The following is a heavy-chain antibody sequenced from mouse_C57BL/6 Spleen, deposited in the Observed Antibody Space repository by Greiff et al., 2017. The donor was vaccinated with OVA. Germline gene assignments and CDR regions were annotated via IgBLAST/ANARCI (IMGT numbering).Heavy chain of an antibody. Sequence: QVQLQQPGAELVKPGASVKMSCKASGYTFTSYWITWVKQRPGQGLEWIGDIYPGSGSTNYNEKFKSKATLTVDTSSSTAYIQLSSLTSEDSAVYYCATRGDYEAMDYWGQGTSVTVSS. J-gene: IGHJ4*01. CDR2: IYPGSGST. CDR1: GYTFTSYW. CDR3: ATRGDYEAMDY. V-gene: IGHV1-55*01.